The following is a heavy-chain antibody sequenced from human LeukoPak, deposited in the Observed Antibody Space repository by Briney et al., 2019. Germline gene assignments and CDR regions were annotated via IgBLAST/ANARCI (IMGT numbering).Heavy chain of an antibody. Sequence: GGSLRLSCAASGFTFSSYSMNWVRQAPGKGLEWVSSISSSSSYIYYADSVKGRFAISRDNAKNSLYLQMNSLRAEDTAVYYCARDYYDSSGYFYYGMDVWGQGTTVTVSS. D-gene: IGHD3-22*01. CDR3: ARDYYDSSGYFYYGMDV. CDR2: ISSSSSYI. CDR1: GFTFSSYS. J-gene: IGHJ6*02. V-gene: IGHV3-21*01.